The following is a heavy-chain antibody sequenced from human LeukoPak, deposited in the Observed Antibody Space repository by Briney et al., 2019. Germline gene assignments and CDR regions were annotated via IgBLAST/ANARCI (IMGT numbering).Heavy chain of an antibody. D-gene: IGHD4-17*01. J-gene: IGHJ4*02. CDR1: GFTFSSYW. Sequence: GGSLRLSCAASGFTFSSYWMSWVRQAPGKGREWVANVKQDGSEKYYVDSVKGRFTISRDNAKNSLYLQMNSLRAEDTAVYYCARVPTAISFDYWGQGTLVTVSS. V-gene: IGHV3-7*01. CDR2: VKQDGSEK. CDR3: ARVPTAISFDY.